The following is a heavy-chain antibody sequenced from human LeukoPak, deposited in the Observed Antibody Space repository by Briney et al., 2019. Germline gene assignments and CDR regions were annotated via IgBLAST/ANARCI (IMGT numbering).Heavy chain of an antibody. CDR3: AAVKTYYYDTSGYYFPLNAFDI. V-gene: IGHV4-34*01. Sequence: SETLSLTCAVYGGSFSGYYWSWIRQPPGKGLEWIGEINHSGSTNYNPSLKSRVTISVDTSKNQFSLKLSSVTAADTAVYYCAAVKTYYYDTSGYYFPLNAFDIWGQGTMVTVSS. CDR2: INHSGST. D-gene: IGHD3-22*01. CDR1: GGSFSGYY. J-gene: IGHJ3*02.